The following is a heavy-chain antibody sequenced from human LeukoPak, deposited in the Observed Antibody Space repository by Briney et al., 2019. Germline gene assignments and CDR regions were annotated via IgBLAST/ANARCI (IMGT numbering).Heavy chain of an antibody. J-gene: IGHJ4*02. V-gene: IGHV3-48*01. CDR1: GFIFSSYS. CDR2: ISSSSSTI. CDR3: ARDHDYGGNSAPGY. D-gene: IGHD4-23*01. Sequence: GGSLRLSCAASGFIFSSYSMNWVRQAPGKGLEWVSYISSSSSTIYYADSVKGRFTISRDNAKNSLYLQMNSLRAEDTAVYYCARDHDYGGNSAPGYWGQGTLVTVS.